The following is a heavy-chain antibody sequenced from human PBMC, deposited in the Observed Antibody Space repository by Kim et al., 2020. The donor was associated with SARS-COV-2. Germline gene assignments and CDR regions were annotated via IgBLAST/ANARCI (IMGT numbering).Heavy chain of an antibody. CDR3: AKVPWGGVRGVETDY. J-gene: IGHJ4*02. Sequence: DSVKGRFTISGDNSKNTLYLQMNSLRAEETAVYYCAKVPWGGVRGVETDYWGQGTLVTVSS. V-gene: IGHV3-23*01. D-gene: IGHD3-10*01.